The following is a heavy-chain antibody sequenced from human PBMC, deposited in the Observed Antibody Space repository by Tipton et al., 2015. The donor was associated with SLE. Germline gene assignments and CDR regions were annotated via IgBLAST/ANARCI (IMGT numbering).Heavy chain of an antibody. CDR2: IYHSGST. V-gene: IGHV4-38-2*01. Sequence: TLSLTCAVSGYSISSGYYWGWIRQPPGKGLEWIGSIYHSGSTYYNPSLKSRVTISVDTSKNQFSLKLSSVTAAGTAVYSCARQAIAAAGFDYWGQGTLVTVSS. J-gene: IGHJ4*02. D-gene: IGHD6-13*01. CDR1: GYSISSGYY. CDR3: ARQAIAAAGFDY.